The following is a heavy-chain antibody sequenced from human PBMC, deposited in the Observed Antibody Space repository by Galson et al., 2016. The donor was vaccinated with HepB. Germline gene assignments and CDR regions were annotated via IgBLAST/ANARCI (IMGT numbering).Heavy chain of an antibody. CDR1: GFTFSTYS. D-gene: IGHD4-17*01. Sequence: LRLSCAASGFTFSTYSMHWVRQAPGKGLEWIGEINHSGSTNYNPSLKSRVTISVDTSKNQFSLKLSSVTAADTAVYYCARGDNPDYGDYASAYYYMDVWGKGTTVTVSS. CDR3: ARGDNPDYGDYASAYYYMDV. J-gene: IGHJ6*03. V-gene: IGHV4-34*01. CDR2: INHSGST.